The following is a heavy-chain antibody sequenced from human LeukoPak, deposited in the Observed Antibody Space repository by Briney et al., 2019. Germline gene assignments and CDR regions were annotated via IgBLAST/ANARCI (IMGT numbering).Heavy chain of an antibody. CDR3: ALGGDIVVVPAASPFDY. V-gene: IGHV1-2*02. J-gene: IGHJ4*02. CDR2: INPNSGGT. CDR1: GYTFTGYY. Sequence: ASVTVSCKASGYTFTGYYMHWVRQAPGQGLEWMGWINPNSGGTNYAQKFQGRVTMTRDTSISTAYMELSRLRSDDTAVYYCALGGDIVVVPAASPFDYWGQGTLVTVSS. D-gene: IGHD2-2*01.